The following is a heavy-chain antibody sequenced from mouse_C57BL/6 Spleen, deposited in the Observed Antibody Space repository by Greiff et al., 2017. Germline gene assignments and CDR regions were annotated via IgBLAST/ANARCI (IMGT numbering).Heavy chain of an antibody. D-gene: IGHD2-4*01. J-gene: IGHJ3*01. CDR3: TRREAYDSWFAY. CDR2: IDPETGGT. Sequence: QVQLKESGAELVRPGASVTLSCKASGYTFTDYEMHWVKQTPVHGLEWIGAIDPETGGTAYNQKFKGKAILTADKSSSTAYMELRSLTSEDSAVYYCTRREAYDSWFAYWGQGTLVTVSA. V-gene: IGHV1-15*01. CDR1: GYTFTDYE.